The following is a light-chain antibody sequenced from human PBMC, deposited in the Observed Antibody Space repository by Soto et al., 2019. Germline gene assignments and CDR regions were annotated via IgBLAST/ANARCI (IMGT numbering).Light chain of an antibody. Sequence: DIQMTQSPSSLSASVGSRLTITCRASQSISSYLNWYQQKPGKAPKLMIYAASSLQSGVPSRFSGSGYGTDFNLTISSLQPEDFATYYCQQYYSYPPTFGQGTKVDIK. CDR3: QQYYSYPPT. CDR2: AAS. V-gene: IGKV1-39*01. CDR1: QSISSY. J-gene: IGKJ1*01.